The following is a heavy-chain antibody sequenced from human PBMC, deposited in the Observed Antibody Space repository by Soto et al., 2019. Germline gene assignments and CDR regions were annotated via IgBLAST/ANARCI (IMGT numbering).Heavy chain of an antibody. V-gene: IGHV4-59*01. CDR1: GGSISSYY. CDR2: IYYSGST. CDR3: AHRDSRYSSSWSFDY. Sequence: SETLSLTCTVSGGSISSYYWSWIRQPPGKGLEWIGYIYYSGSTNYNPSLKSRVTISKDTSKNQVVLTMTNMDPVDTATYYCAHRDSRYSSSWSFDYWGQGTLVTVSS. D-gene: IGHD6-13*01. J-gene: IGHJ4*02.